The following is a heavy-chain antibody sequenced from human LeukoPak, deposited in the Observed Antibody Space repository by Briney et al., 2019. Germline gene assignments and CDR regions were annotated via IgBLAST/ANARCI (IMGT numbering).Heavy chain of an antibody. CDR1: GYTFTGYY. V-gene: IGHV1-2*02. CDR2: INPNSGGT. J-gene: IGHJ5*02. D-gene: IGHD3-3*01. CDR3: ARDRYYDFWSGSRGWFDP. Sequence: ASVKVSCKASGYTFTGYYMHWVRQAPGQGLEWMGWINPNSGGTNYAQKFQGRVTMIRDTSISTAYMELSRLRSDDTAVYYCARDRYYDFWSGSRGWFDPWGQGTLVTVSS.